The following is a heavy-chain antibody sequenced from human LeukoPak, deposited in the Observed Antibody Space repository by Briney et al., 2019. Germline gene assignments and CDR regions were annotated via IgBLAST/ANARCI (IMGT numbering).Heavy chain of an antibody. CDR3: ARCIQRNYYYYYMDV. Sequence: ASVRVSCTASGYTFTGYYMHWVRQAPGQGLEWMGWINPNSGSTNFPQTFKGRFTITRDTSISTAYMELSRLRSDDTAVYYFARCIQRNYYYYYMDVWGKGTTVTISS. J-gene: IGHJ6*03. V-gene: IGHV1-2*02. CDR1: GYTFTGYY. CDR2: INPNSGST. D-gene: IGHD2-8*01.